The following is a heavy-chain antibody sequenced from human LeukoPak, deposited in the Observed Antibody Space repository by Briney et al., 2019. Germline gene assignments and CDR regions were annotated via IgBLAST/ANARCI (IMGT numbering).Heavy chain of an antibody. J-gene: IGHJ4*02. D-gene: IGHD4-17*01. CDR1: GFTFSSYW. Sequence: GGSLRLSCEASGFTFSSYWMSWVRQAPGKGLEWVANIKQDGSEKYYVDSVEGRFTISRDNAKNSLYLQMNSLRAEDTAVYYCASAYDFDHWGQGTLVTVSS. V-gene: IGHV3-7*05. CDR3: ASAYDFDH. CDR2: IKQDGSEK.